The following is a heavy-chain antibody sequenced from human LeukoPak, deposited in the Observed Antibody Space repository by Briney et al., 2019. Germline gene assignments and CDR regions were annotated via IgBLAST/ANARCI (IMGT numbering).Heavy chain of an antibody. CDR1: GGSFSDYY. CDR3: AREGRDGSRYYFDY. J-gene: IGHJ4*02. CDR2: INHSGST. V-gene: IGHV4-34*01. Sequence: SETLSLTCAVYGGSFSDYYWNWIRQPPGKGLEWIGEINHSGSTDYNPSLKSRVSISVDTSKNQFSLKLNSVTAADTAVYYCAREGRDGSRYYFDYWSQGTLVTASS. D-gene: IGHD5-24*01.